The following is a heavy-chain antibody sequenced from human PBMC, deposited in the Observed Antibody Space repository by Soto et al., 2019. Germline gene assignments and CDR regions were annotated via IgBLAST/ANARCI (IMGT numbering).Heavy chain of an antibody. D-gene: IGHD6-6*01. CDR1: GGSFSVYY. CDR2: INHSGST. V-gene: IGHV4-34*01. J-gene: IGHJ6*03. Sequence: PSETLSLTCAVYGGSFSVYYWSWIRQPPGKGLEWIGEINHSGSTNYNPSLKSRVTISVDTSKNQFSLKLSSVTAADTAVYYCARVGSSSTRSYYYYMDVWGKGTTVTVSS. CDR3: ARVGSSSTRSYYYYMDV.